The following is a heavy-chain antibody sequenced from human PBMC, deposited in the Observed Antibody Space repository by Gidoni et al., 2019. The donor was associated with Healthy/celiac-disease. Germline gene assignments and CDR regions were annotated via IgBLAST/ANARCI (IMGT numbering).Heavy chain of an antibody. Sequence: QVQLQQWGAGLLKPSETLSLTCAVYGAPFRGYYLSWIRQPPGKGLEWIGEINHSGSTNYNPSLKSRVTISVDTSKNQFSLKLSSVTAADTAVYYCARGYCSGGSCYCVDYWGQGTLVTVSS. J-gene: IGHJ4*02. V-gene: IGHV4-34*01. CDR2: INHSGST. CDR3: ARGYCSGGSCYCVDY. D-gene: IGHD2-15*01. CDR1: GAPFRGYY.